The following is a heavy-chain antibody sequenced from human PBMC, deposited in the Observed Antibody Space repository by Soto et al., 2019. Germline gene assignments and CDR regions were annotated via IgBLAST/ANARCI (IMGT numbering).Heavy chain of an antibody. J-gene: IGHJ6*02. Sequence: GESLKISCKGSGYSFTSYWISWVRQMPGKGLEWMGRIDPSDSYTNYSPSFQGHVTISADKSTSTAYLQWSSLKASDTAMYYCARLRSSSGPSGYYYGMDVWGQGTTVTVTS. CDR1: GYSFTSYW. CDR3: ARLRSSSGPSGYYYGMDV. CDR2: IDPSDSYT. V-gene: IGHV5-10-1*01. D-gene: IGHD6-6*01.